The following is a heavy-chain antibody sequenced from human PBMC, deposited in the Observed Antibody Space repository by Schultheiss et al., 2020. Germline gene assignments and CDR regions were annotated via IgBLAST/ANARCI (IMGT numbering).Heavy chain of an antibody. CDR2: IYYSGST. D-gene: IGHD3-9*01. CDR1: GGSISSSSYY. J-gene: IGHJ4*02. CDR3: ARLLRELRYFDWPIMGYFDY. V-gene: IGHV4-39*01. Sequence: SQTLSLTCTVSGGSISSSSYYWGWIRQPPGKGLEWIGSIYYSGSTYYNPSLKSRVTISVDTSKNQFSLKLSSVTAADTAVYYCARLLRELRYFDWPIMGYFDYWGQGTLVTVSS.